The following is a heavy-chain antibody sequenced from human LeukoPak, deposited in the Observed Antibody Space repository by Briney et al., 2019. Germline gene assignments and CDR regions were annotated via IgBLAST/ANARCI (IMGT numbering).Heavy chain of an antibody. D-gene: IGHD7-27*01. CDR3: VNLPGGGY. V-gene: IGHV3-66*02. CDR1: GLTVSSNY. J-gene: IGHJ4*02. CDR2: IYSGGST. Sequence: GGSLRLSCAASGLTVSSNYMTWVRQAPRKGLEWVSIIYSGGSTYYADSVKGRFAISRDNSKNTVYLQVNSLRAEDTAVYYCVNLPGGGYWGQGTLVTVSS.